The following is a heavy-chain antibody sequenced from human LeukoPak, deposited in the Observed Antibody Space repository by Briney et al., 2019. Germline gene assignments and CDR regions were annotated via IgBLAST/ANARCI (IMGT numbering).Heavy chain of an antibody. D-gene: IGHD2-15*01. CDR1: GGTFSSYA. CDR2: IIPIFGTA. CDR3: ARDEAYCSGGSCGAFDI. V-gene: IGHV1-69*13. J-gene: IGHJ3*02. Sequence: SVKVSCKASGGTFSSYAISWVRQAPGQGLEWMGGIIPIFGTANYAQKFQGRVTITADESTSTAYMELSSLGSEDTAVYYCARDEAYCSGGSCGAFDIWGQGTMVTVSS.